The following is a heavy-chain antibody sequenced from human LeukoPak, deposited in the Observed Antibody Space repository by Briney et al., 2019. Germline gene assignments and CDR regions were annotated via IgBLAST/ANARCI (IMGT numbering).Heavy chain of an antibody. D-gene: IGHD2-8*01. V-gene: IGHV1-2*02. CDR3: ARSEIYCNNGFCYREPCDY. CDR1: GYVFTDYY. J-gene: IGHJ4*02. CDR2: INPYSGGT. Sequence: ASVKVSCKASGYVFTDYYIHWVRQAPGQGLEWMGWINPYSGGTNYAQKFRGRVTMTRDTSISTAYVDLSRLTSDDTAVYYCARSEIYCNNGFCYREPCDYWGQGTLVTVSS.